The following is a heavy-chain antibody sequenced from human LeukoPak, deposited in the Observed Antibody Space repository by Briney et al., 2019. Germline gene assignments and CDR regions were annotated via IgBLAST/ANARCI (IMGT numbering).Heavy chain of an antibody. CDR2: INPNSGGT. CDR3: ARGPNLLMVYAIQVAWFDP. CDR1: GYTFTVYY. Sequence: ASVKVSCKASGYTFTVYYLHWVRQPRGQGLEWMGWINPNSGGTNYAQKFQGRVTMTRDTSISTAYMELSRLRSDDTAVYYCARGPNLLMVYAIQVAWFDPWGQGTLVTVSS. V-gene: IGHV1-2*02. J-gene: IGHJ5*02. D-gene: IGHD2-8*01.